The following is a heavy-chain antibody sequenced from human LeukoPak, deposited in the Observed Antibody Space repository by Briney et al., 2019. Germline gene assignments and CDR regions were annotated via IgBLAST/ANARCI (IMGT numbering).Heavy chain of an antibody. Sequence: GGPLRLSCAASGFRFSNSWMYWVRQGPGKGPVWVSRMKTDGTRIEYADSVKGRFTISRDNAKNTLFLQMSSLRAEDTAVYYCAKGSSPLDYWGQGTLVTVSS. J-gene: IGHJ4*02. CDR1: GFRFSNSW. CDR3: AKGSSPLDY. CDR2: MKTDGTRI. D-gene: IGHD6-13*01. V-gene: IGHV3-74*01.